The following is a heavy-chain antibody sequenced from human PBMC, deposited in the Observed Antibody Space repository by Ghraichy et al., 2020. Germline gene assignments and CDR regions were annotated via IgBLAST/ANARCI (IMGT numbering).Heavy chain of an antibody. V-gene: IGHV4-31*03. J-gene: IGHJ4*02. CDR3: AGRSGWQPHRDH. CDR1: GVSINSGGFY. CDR2: IYYSGST. D-gene: IGHD6-19*01. Sequence: SETLSLTCTVSGVSINSGGFYWNWVRQRPGKGLEWIGFIYYSGSTNYNPSLKNRVIISADTSKKQFSLRLNSVTAADTAVYYCAGRSGWQPHRDHWGQGSLVTVSS.